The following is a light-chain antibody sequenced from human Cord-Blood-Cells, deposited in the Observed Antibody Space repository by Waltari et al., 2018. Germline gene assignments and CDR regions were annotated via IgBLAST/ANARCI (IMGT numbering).Light chain of an antibody. CDR3: MQALQTPFT. V-gene: IGKV2-28*01. CDR2: LGS. CDR1: QSLLHSNGYNY. Sequence: DIVMTQSPLSLPVTPVEPASISCRPSQSLLHSNGYNYLDWYLQKPGQSPQLLIYLGSNRASGVPDRFSGSGSGTDFTLKISRVEAEDVGVYYCMQALQTPFTFGPGTKVDIK. J-gene: IGKJ3*01.